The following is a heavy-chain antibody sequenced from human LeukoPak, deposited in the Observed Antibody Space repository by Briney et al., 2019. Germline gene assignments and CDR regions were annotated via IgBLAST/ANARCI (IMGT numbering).Heavy chain of an antibody. J-gene: IGHJ5*02. V-gene: IGHV1-18*01. Sequence: GASVKVSCKASGYTFTSYGISWVRQAPGQGLEWMGWISAYNGNTNYAQKLQGRVTMTTDTSTSTAYMELRSPRSDDTAVYYCARAGMVTAKMSFDPWGQGTLVTVSS. CDR2: ISAYNGNT. D-gene: IGHD2-21*02. CDR3: ARAGMVTAKMSFDP. CDR1: GYTFTSYG.